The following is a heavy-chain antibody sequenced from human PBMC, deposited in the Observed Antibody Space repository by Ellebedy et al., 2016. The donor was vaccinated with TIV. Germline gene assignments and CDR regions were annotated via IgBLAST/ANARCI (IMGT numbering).Heavy chain of an antibody. D-gene: IGHD2-2*01. Sequence: GESLKISCAASGFTLSSYGMHWVRQAPGKGLEWVAVIWYDGSNAYYGDSVKGRFTISRDTPKNTLYLQMNSLRAEDTAVYYCARDGGCSTTNCYCDYWGQGTLVTVSS. CDR3: ARDGGCSTTNCYCDY. CDR2: IWYDGSNA. V-gene: IGHV3-33*08. CDR1: GFTLSSYG. J-gene: IGHJ4*02.